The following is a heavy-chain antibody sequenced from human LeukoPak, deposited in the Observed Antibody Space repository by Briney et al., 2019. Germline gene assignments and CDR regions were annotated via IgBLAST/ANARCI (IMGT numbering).Heavy chain of an antibody. CDR2: ISYDGNEK. CDR3: ARGDRGTAAGNNWFNP. D-gene: IGHD6-13*01. CDR1: GFTFSSDA. Sequence: GGSLRLSCVASGFTFSSDAMHWVRQTPGKGLEWVAVISYDGNEKYQVDSVKGRFTISRDNSKNTLYLQMNSLRVEDTAVYCARGDRGTAAGNNWFNPWGQGTLVTVSS. V-gene: IGHV3-30-3*01. J-gene: IGHJ5*02.